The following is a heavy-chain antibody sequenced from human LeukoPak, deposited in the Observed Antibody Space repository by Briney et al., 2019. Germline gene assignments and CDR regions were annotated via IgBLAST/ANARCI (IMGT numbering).Heavy chain of an antibody. J-gene: IGHJ6*02. CDR2: IYYSGST. Sequence: SETLSLTCTVSGGSISSYYWSWIRQPPGKGLEWIGYIYYSGSTNYNPSLKSRVTISVDTSKNQFSLKLSSVTAADTAVYYCARALKPSVGATTRNYYYYGVDVWGQGTTVTVSS. D-gene: IGHD1-26*01. V-gene: IGHV4-59*01. CDR1: GGSISSYY. CDR3: ARALKPSVGATTRNYYYYGVDV.